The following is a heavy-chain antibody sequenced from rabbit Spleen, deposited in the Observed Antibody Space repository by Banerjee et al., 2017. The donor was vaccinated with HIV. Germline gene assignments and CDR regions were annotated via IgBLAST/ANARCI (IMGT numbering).Heavy chain of an antibody. V-gene: IGHV1S40*01. CDR3: ARDLTSVVGWNFCL. CDR2: IAGSSSGFT. D-gene: IGHD1-1*01. CDR1: GFSFSSSDY. Sequence: QSLEESGGGLVQPEGSLALTCKASGFSFSSSDYICWVRQAPGKGLEWISCIAGSSSGFTYSATWAKGRFIISKTSSTTVTLQMTSLTAADTATYFCARDLTSVVGWNFCLWGQGTLVTVS. J-gene: IGHJ4*01.